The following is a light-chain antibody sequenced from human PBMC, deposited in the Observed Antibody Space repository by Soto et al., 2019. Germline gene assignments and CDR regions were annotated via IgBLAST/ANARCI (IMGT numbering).Light chain of an antibody. CDR2: DAS. V-gene: IGKV1-33*01. CDR1: QDIINY. J-gene: IGKJ4*01. CDR3: QQYGNLPLT. Sequence: DIQMTQSPSSLSASVGDRVTITCQASQDIINYLNWYQQKPGKDPKLLIYDASNLETGVPSRFSGSGSGTDFTFTISSLQPEDIATYYCQQYGNLPLTFGGGTKVEIK.